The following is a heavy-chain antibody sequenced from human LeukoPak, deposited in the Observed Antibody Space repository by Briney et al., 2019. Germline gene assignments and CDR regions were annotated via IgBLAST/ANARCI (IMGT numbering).Heavy chain of an antibody. CDR3: ARSRYYYYYMDV. J-gene: IGHJ6*03. Sequence: ASVKVSCNASGGTFSSYAISWVRQAPGQGLEGMGGIIPIFGTANYAQKFQGRVTITADESTSTAYMELSSLRSEDTAVYYCARSRYYYYYMDVWGKGTTVTVSS. CDR1: GGTFSSYA. CDR2: IIPIFGTA. V-gene: IGHV1-69*13.